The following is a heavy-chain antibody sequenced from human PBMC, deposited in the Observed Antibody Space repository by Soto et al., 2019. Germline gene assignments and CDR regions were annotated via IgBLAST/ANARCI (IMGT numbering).Heavy chain of an antibody. V-gene: IGHV3-11*06. D-gene: IGHD4-17*01. CDR3: AREADYVNWFDP. Sequence: GGSLRLSCAASGFIFGDSCMSWIRQAPGKGLEWVAYISSTSSYTDYADSVKGRFTISRDNAKNSLYLQMNSLRAEDTAVYYCAREADYVNWFDPWGQGTLVTVSS. CDR1: GFIFGDSC. CDR2: ISSTSSYT. J-gene: IGHJ5*02.